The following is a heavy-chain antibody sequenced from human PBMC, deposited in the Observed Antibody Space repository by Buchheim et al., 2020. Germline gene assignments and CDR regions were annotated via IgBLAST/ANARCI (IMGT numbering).Heavy chain of an antibody. J-gene: IGHJ4*02. Sequence: VQLVESGGGVVQPGRSLRLSCAASGFTFSSYAMSWVRQTPGKGLEWVSVVSDSGDDTYYADSVKGRFTISRDNSKNTVYLQMNSLRAEDTAIYYCAKDPYYYWGQGTL. CDR2: VSDSGDDT. D-gene: IGHD3-10*01. CDR3: AKDPYYY. CDR1: GFTFSSYA. V-gene: IGHV3-23*04.